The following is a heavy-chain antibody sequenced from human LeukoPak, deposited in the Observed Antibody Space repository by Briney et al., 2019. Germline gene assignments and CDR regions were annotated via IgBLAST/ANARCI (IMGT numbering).Heavy chain of an antibody. CDR3: ARTSYDILTGDECYYYYYMDV. CDR2: IYYSGST. CDR1: GGSIRSYY. J-gene: IGHJ6*03. Sequence: KPSETLSLTCTVSGGSIRSYYWSWIRQPPGKGLEWIGYIYYSGSTNYNPSLKSRVTISVDTSKNQFSLKLSSVTAADTAVYYCARTSYDILTGDECYYYYYMDVWGKGTTVTVSS. V-gene: IGHV4-59*01. D-gene: IGHD3-9*01.